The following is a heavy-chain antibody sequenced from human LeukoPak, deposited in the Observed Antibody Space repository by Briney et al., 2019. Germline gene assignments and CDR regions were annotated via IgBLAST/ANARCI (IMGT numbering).Heavy chain of an antibody. CDR1: GYSLTTYW. CDR3: ARRLRTGGFDI. CDR2: IPPADSQT. D-gene: IGHD1-1*01. V-gene: IGHV5-51*01. Sequence: GESLKIPCMGSGYSLTTYWIDWVRQVPGKGLEWMGLIPPADSQTRYNPSFQGQVTLSDDKSINTAYLQWSSLRPSDTAMYYCARRLRTGGFDIWGQGTEVTVSS. J-gene: IGHJ3*02.